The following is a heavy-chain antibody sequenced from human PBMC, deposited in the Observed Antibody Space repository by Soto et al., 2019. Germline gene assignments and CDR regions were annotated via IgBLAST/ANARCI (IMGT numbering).Heavy chain of an antibody. V-gene: IGHV4-30-4*01. CDR3: ARLDGSGYHHWFDP. CDR1: GGSISSGDYY. D-gene: IGHD3-10*01. Sequence: PSETLSLTCTVSGGSISSGDYYWSWIRQPPGKGLEWIGYIYYSGSTYYNPSLKSRVTISVDTSKNQFSLKLSSVTAADTAVYYCARLDGSGYHHWFDPWGQGTLVTVSS. CDR2: IYYSGST. J-gene: IGHJ5*02.